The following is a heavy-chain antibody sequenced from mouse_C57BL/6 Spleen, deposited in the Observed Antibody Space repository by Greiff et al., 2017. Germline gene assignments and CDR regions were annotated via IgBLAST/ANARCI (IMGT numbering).Heavy chain of an antibody. V-gene: IGHV5-9-1*02. CDR2: ISSGGDYI. CDR3: TRDAPHYYAMDY. CDR1: GFTFSSYA. J-gene: IGHJ4*01. Sequence: EVKLEESGEGLVKPGGSLKLSCAASGFTFSSYAMSWVRQTPEKRLEWVAYISSGGDYIYYADTVKGRFTISRDNARNTLYLQMSSLKSEDTAMYYCTRDAPHYYAMDYWGQGTSVTVSS.